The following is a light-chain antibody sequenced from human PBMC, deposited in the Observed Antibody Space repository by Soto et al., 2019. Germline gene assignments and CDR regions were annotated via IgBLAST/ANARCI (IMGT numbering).Light chain of an antibody. J-gene: IGLJ3*02. CDR1: SSNIGTYT. CDR3: ASWDDNLNGGV. Sequence: QAVVTQPTSASGTPGQRVTISCSGTSSNIGTYTVNWYQQLPGTALKLLIYTDYQRPSGVPDRFSGSKSGTSASLAVNGLHSEDEADYYCASWDDNLNGGVFGGGTKLTVL. V-gene: IGLV1-44*01. CDR2: TDY.